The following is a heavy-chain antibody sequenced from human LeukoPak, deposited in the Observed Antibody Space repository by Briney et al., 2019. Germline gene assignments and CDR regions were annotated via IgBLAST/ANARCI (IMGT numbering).Heavy chain of an antibody. CDR2: IYYSGST. CDR1: GGSISSYY. D-gene: IGHD2-15*01. J-gene: IGHJ5*02. V-gene: IGHV4-59*06. Sequence: PSETLSLTCTVSGGSISSYYWSWIRQHPGKGLEWIGYIYYSGSTYYNPSLKSRVTISVDTSKNQFSLKLSSVTAADTAVYYCARVVVAATPGYNWFDPWGQGTLVTVSS. CDR3: ARVVVAATPGYNWFDP.